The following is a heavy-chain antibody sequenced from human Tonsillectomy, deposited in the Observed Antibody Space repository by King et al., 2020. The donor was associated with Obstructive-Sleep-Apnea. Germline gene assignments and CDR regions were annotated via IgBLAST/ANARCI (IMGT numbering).Heavy chain of an antibody. CDR3: ARHDIYCSSTSCYVYYYGMDV. CDR2: IYPGDSDT. D-gene: IGHD2-2*01. V-gene: IGHV5-51*01. Sequence: LQLVQSGAEVKKPGESLKISCKGSGYSFTSYWIGWVRQMPGKGLEWMGIIYPGDSDTRYSPSFQGQVTISAGKSISTAYLQWSSLKASDTAMYYCARHDIYCSSTSCYVYYYGMDVWGQGTTVTVSS. CDR1: GYSFTSYW. J-gene: IGHJ6*02.